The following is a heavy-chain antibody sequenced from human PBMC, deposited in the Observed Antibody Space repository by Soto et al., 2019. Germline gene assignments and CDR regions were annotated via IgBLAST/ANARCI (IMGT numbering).Heavy chain of an antibody. Sequence: GGSLRLSCAASGFTFSSYAMHWVRQAPGKGLEWVAVISYDGSNKYYADSVKGRFTISRDNSKNTLYLQMNSLRAEDTAVYYCARVKYYYDSSGYPTMGLDYWGQGTLVTVSS. CDR1: GFTFSSYA. D-gene: IGHD3-22*01. CDR3: ARVKYYYDSSGYPTMGLDY. V-gene: IGHV3-30-3*01. J-gene: IGHJ4*02. CDR2: ISYDGSNK.